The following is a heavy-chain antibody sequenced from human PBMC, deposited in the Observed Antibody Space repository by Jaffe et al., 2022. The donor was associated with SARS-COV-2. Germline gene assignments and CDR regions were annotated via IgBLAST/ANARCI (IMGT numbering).Heavy chain of an antibody. CDR3: TRSFAVAARDAFDI. D-gene: IGHD3-10*01. CDR1: GFTFGDYA. J-gene: IGHJ3*02. CDR2: IRSKAYGGTT. Sequence: EVQLVESGGGLVQPGRSLRLSCTASGFTFGDYAMSWFRQAPGKGLEWVGFIRSKAYGGTTEYAASVKGRFTISRDDSKSIAYLQMNSLKTEDTAVYYCTRSFAVAARDAFDIWGQGTMVTVSS. V-gene: IGHV3-49*03.